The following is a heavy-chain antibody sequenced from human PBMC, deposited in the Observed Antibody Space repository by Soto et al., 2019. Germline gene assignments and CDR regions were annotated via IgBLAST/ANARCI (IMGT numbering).Heavy chain of an antibody. J-gene: IGHJ4*02. V-gene: IGHV4-31*03. CDR1: GCSISSGGYY. Sequence: SETLSLTCTVSGCSISSGGYYWSWIRHHPGKGLEWIGYIYYSGTSYYNPSLKSRVTISVDTSTNQFSLKLSSVTAADTAVYYCAIRGISAIGIYFFDYWGQGTLVTVSS. CDR2: IYYSGTS. D-gene: IGHD6-13*01. CDR3: AIRGISAIGIYFFDY.